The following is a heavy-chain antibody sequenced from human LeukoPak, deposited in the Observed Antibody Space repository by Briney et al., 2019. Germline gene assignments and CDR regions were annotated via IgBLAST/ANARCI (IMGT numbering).Heavy chain of an antibody. V-gene: IGHV4-59*01. CDR3: ARGLYSSSWYGVDY. J-gene: IGHJ4*02. Sequence: SETLSLTCTVSGGSISSYYWSWIRQPPGKGLEWIGYIYYSGSTNYNPSLKSRVTISVDTAKNQFSLKLSSVTAADTAVSYCARGLYSSSWYGVDYWGQGILVTVSS. CDR2: IYYSGST. CDR1: GGSISSYY. D-gene: IGHD6-13*01.